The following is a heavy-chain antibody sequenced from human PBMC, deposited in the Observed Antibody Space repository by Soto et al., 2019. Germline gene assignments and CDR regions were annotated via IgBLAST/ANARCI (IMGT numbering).Heavy chain of an antibody. CDR3: ARDGESMVRESYGMDV. CDR2: IIPILGIA. CDR1: GGTFSSYT. J-gene: IGHJ6*02. V-gene: IGHV1-69*02. Sequence: QVQLVQSGAEVKKPGSSVKVSCKASGGTFSSYTISWVRQAPGQGLEWMGRIIPILGIANYAKKFQGRVTITADKATSTAYLELGSLQSEDTAVYYCARDGESMVRESYGMDVWGQGTTVTVSS. D-gene: IGHD3-10*01.